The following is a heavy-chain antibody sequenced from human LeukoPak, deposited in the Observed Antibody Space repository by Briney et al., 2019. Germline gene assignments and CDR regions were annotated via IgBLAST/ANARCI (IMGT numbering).Heavy chain of an antibody. Sequence: ASQTLSLTCTVSGGSISSGTYYWSWTRQPAGKGLEWIGRIYTSGSTNYNPSLKSRVTISVDTSKNQFSLKLSSVTAADTAVYYCARSWSSGWYWGQGTLVTVSS. D-gene: IGHD3-22*01. CDR1: GGSISSGTYY. CDR3: ARSWSSGWY. CDR2: IYTSGST. J-gene: IGHJ4*02. V-gene: IGHV4-61*02.